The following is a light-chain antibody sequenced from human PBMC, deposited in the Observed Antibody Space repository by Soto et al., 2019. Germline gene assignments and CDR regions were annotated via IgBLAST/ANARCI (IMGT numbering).Light chain of an antibody. CDR2: DAS. Sequence: EIVLTQSPATLSVSPGERATLSCRASQSVSNYLAWFQQKPGQAPRLLIYDASHRATGIAARFSGSGSGTHIPLTINNLEPEDVAVYYCQLRGNWPPFTFGPGTRVDIK. J-gene: IGKJ3*01. CDR3: QLRGNWPPFT. V-gene: IGKV3-11*01. CDR1: QSVSNY.